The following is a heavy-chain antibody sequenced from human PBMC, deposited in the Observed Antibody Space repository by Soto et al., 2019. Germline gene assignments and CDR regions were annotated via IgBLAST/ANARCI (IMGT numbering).Heavy chain of an antibody. CDR3: ARTRGDFDAFDI. Sequence: GAPVKVSCKASGYTFTSYYMHWVRQAPGQGLEWMGIINPSGGSTSYAQKFQGRVTMTRDTSTSTVYMELSSLRSEDTAVYYCARTRGDFDAFDIWGQGTMVTVSS. V-gene: IGHV1-46*01. CDR1: GYTFTSYY. J-gene: IGHJ3*02. CDR2: INPSGGST.